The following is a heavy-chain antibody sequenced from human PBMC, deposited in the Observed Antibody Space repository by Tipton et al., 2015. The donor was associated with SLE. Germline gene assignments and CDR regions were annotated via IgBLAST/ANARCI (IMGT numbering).Heavy chain of an antibody. CDR2: IYYSGST. Sequence: TLSLTCTVSGGSISSSSYYWSWIRQPPGKGLEWIGYIYYSGSTNYNPSLKSRVTISVDTSKNQFSLKLSSVTAADTAVYYCARLGGPVLPDAFDIWGQGTMVTVSS. V-gene: IGHV4-61*05. D-gene: IGHD3-10*01. J-gene: IGHJ3*02. CDR1: GGSISSSSYY. CDR3: ARLGGPVLPDAFDI.